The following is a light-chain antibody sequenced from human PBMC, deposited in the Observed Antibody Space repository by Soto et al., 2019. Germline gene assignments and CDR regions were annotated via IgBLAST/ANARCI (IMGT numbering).Light chain of an antibody. CDR3: SSFTTTNTLWV. V-gene: IGLV2-14*01. CDR1: SRDGGLDKV. CDR2: EVN. Sequence: QSALSQPASVSGSPGQSSSISCTGTSRDGGLDKVVCWYQHLPGKAPKVILYEVNGRPSGISNRFSGSKSGNTASLTISGLQAEDEGDYYCSSFTTTNTLWVFGGGTKVTVL. J-gene: IGLJ3*02.